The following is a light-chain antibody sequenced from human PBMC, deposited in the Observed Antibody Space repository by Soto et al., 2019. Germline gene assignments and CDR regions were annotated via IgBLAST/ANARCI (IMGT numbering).Light chain of an antibody. CDR2: DNN. CDR1: RSNIGSNY. CDR3: GTWDSSLPVSVV. V-gene: IGLV1-51*01. J-gene: IGLJ2*01. Sequence: QSVLTQPPSVSAAPGEKVSISCSGGRSNIGSNYVSWFQQLPGAAPKVLIYDNNKRPSGIPDRFSGSTSGTSATLGITGLQNGDEDDYYCGTWDSSLPVSVVFGEETKFTVL.